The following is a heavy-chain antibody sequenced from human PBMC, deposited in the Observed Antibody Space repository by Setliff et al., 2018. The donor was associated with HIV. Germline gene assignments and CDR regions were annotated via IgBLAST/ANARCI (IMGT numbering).Heavy chain of an antibody. CDR2: IYHSGNA. CDR1: GFSISSGYF. CDR3: ARDQRLPGVQPPYWYFDL. J-gene: IGHJ2*01. V-gene: IGHV4-38-2*02. Sequence: SETLSLTCGVSGFSISSGYFWGWIRQSPGKGLEWIGSIYHSGNAYYNPSLKSRVTISVDTSTSQISLTLSSLTAADTAVYYCARDQRLPGVQPPYWYFDLWGRGTLVTVSS. D-gene: IGHD7-27*01.